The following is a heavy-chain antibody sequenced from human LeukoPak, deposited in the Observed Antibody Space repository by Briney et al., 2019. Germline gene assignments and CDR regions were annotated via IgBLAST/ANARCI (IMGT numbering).Heavy chain of an antibody. CDR1: GFTFSSYA. V-gene: IGHV3-23*01. Sequence: QSGGSLRLSCAASGFTFSSYAMSWVRQAPGKGLEWVSAISGSGGSTYYADSVKGRFTISRDNSKNTLYLQMNSLRAEDTAVYYCAKAIENYYDSSGYPRSSFDYWGQGTLVTVSS. CDR3: AKAIENYYDSSGYPRSSFDY. J-gene: IGHJ4*02. D-gene: IGHD3-22*01. CDR2: ISGSGGST.